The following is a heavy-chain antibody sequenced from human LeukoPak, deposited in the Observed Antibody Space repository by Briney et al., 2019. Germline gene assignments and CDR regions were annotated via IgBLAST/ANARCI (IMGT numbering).Heavy chain of an antibody. CDR1: GGTFSRYG. D-gene: IGHD3-22*01. CDR2: TIPVLGIT. Sequence: SVKVSCKASGGTFSRYGFSWVRQAPGQGLEWMGRTIPVLGITNYAQKFQGRVTITADKATSTAYMELSSLRSEDTAVYYCARDPNYYDSSGYYWDYWGQGTLVTVSS. CDR3: ARDPNYYDSSGYYWDY. V-gene: IGHV1-69*04. J-gene: IGHJ4*02.